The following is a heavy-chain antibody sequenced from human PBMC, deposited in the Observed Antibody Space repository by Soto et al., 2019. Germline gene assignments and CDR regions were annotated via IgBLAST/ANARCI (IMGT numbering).Heavy chain of an antibody. D-gene: IGHD2-15*01. CDR3: AKGHCSGGSCYPPV. CDR2: VTSVGKI. CDR1: GFTFSTYA. V-gene: IGHV3-23*01. J-gene: IGHJ4*02. Sequence: GGSLRLSCAASGFTFSTYAMSWVRQAPGKGLEWVSAVTSVGKIYYADSVKGRFTVSRDNSRDTLFLQMNNLGAEDTAVYYCAKGHCSGGSCYPPVWGQGVLVTVSS.